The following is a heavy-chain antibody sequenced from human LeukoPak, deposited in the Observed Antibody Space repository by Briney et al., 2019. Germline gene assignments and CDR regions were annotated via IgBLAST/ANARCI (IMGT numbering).Heavy chain of an antibody. D-gene: IGHD2-8*01. Sequence: GGSLRLSCAASGFTFRSYWMSWARQAPGKGLEWVANIKQDQREKYYVDSVKGRFTISRDNAKKSPYLQMDSLRVEDTAIYYCAREGVPDFWGQGTLVTVSS. CDR1: GFTFRSYW. V-gene: IGHV3-7*01. J-gene: IGHJ4*02. CDR2: IKQDQREK. CDR3: AREGVPDF.